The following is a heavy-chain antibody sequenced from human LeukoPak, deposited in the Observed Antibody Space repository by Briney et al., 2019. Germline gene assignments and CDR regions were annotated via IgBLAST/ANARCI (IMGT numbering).Heavy chain of an antibody. CDR2: IYYSEST. CDR3: ARAIVGATGGAFDI. Sequence: SETLSPTCTVSGGSISSSSYYWGWIRQPPGKGLEWLGSIYYSESTYYNPSLKSRVTISVDTSKNQFSLKLSSVTAADTAMYYCARAIVGATGGAFDIWGQGTMVTVSS. D-gene: IGHD1-26*01. J-gene: IGHJ3*02. CDR1: GGSISSSSYY. V-gene: IGHV4-39*07.